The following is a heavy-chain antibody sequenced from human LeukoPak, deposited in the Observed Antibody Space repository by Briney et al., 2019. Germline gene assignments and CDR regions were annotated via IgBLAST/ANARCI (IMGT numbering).Heavy chain of an antibody. CDR3: ARSLSYYGSGTNWFDP. V-gene: IGHV4-4*07. J-gene: IGHJ5*02. D-gene: IGHD3-10*01. CDR1: GGSISSYY. CDR2: IYTSGST. Sequence: PSETLSLTCTVSGGSISSYYWSWIRQPAGKGLEWIVRIYTSGSTNYNPSLKSRVTMSVDTSKNQFSLKLSSVTAADTAVYYCARSLSYYGSGTNWFDPWGQGTLVTVSS.